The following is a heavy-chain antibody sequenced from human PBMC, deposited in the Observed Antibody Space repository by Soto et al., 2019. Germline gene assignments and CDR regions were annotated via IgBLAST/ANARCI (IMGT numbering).Heavy chain of an antibody. D-gene: IGHD6-13*01. CDR1: GGTFSSYG. CDR2: IIPLFGTT. Sequence: QMLLVQSGAEVKKPGSSVKVSCKASGGTFSSYGLSWVRQTPGRGLEWMGGIIPLFGTTNYAQKFRGRVTVTADESTRTVYMELRSLSFEDTAVYYCARSHGSSWYNWFDPWGQGTLVTVSS. J-gene: IGHJ5*02. V-gene: IGHV1-69*01. CDR3: ARSHGSSWYNWFDP.